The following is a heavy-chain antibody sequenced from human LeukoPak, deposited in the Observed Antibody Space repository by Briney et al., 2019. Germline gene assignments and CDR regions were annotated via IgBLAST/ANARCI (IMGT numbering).Heavy chain of an antibody. J-gene: IGHJ4*02. CDR1: GFTFSSYA. CDR2: ISYDGSNK. V-gene: IGHV3-30*04. Sequence: PGRSLRLSCAASGFTFSSYAMHWVRQAPGKGLEWVAVISYDGSNKYYADSVKGRFTISRDNPKNTLYLQMNSLRAEDTAVYYRAREDDYWGQGTLVTVSS. CDR3: AREDDY.